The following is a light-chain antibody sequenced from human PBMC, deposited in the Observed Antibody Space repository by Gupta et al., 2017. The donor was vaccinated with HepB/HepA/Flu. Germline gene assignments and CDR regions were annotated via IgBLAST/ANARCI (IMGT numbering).Light chain of an antibody. V-gene: IGKV3-15*01. J-gene: IGKJ2*01. Sequence: EIVMTQSPDTLSVSQGERATLSCRASQSIGSNLAWFQQNPGQAPRLLIYGASTRATDIPARFSGSGSGTEFTITISSLQSADFAVYYCQQYDNWPPYTFGQGTKLEIK. CDR3: QQYDNWPPYT. CDR1: QSIGSN. CDR2: GAS.